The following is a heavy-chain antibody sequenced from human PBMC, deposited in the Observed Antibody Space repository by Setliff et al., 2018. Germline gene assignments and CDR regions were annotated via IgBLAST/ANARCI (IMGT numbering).Heavy chain of an antibody. Sequence: GGSLRLSCSASGFSFSSSWMAWVRQAPGQGLEWVADIRPDGSGNFYADAVRGRFTASRDNARNSLFLQMNSLSVEDTAMYYCARDGHNVYYFDYWGLGTLVTVSS. CDR2: IRPDGSGN. V-gene: IGHV3-7*01. J-gene: IGHJ4*02. CDR1: GFSFSSSW. CDR3: ARDGHNVYYFDY. D-gene: IGHD1-1*01.